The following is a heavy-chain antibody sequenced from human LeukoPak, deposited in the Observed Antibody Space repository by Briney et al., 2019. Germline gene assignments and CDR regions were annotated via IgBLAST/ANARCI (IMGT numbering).Heavy chain of an antibody. CDR1: GYTFTGYY. D-gene: IGHD1-7*01. J-gene: IGHJ5*02. CDR3: ARFITGTTLWFDP. Sequence: ASVKVSCKASGYTFTGYYMHWVRQAPGQGLELMGWINPNSGGTNYAQKFQGRVTMTRDTSISTAYMELSRLRSDDTAVYYCARFITGTTLWFDPWGQGTLVTVSS. V-gene: IGHV1-2*02. CDR2: INPNSGGT.